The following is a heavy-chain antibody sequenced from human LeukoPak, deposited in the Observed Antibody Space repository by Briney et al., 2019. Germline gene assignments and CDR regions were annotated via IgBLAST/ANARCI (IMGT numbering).Heavy chain of an antibody. V-gene: IGHV4-59*12. CDR1: GGSISSYY. D-gene: IGHD2-15*01. CDR3: PVVVPKKGMLD. CDR2: IYHSGST. Sequence: SETLSLTCTVSGGSISSYYWSWIRQPPGKGLEWIGEIYHSGSTNYNPSLKSRVTISVDKSKNQFSLKLSSVTAADTAVYYCPVVVPKKGMLDWGQGTLVTVSS. J-gene: IGHJ4*02.